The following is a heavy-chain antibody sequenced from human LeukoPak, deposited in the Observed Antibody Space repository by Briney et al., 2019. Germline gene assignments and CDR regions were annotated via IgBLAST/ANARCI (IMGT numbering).Heavy chain of an antibody. CDR1: GGTFSSYA. CDR3: ARGRGSSTSCYGCYYYYMGV. Sequence: SVKVSCKASGGTFSSYAISWVRQAPGQGLEWMGGIIPIFGTANYAQKFQGRVTITADESTSTAYMELSSLRSEDTAVYYCARGRGSSTSCYGCYYYYMGVWGKGTTVTVSS. CDR2: IIPIFGTA. J-gene: IGHJ6*03. D-gene: IGHD2-2*01. V-gene: IGHV1-69*13.